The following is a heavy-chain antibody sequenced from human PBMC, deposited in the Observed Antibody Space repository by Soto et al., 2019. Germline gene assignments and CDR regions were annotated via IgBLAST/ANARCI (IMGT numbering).Heavy chain of an antibody. CDR3: AKDGGYSSGSYYPDY. J-gene: IGHJ4*02. CDR2: ISGGGGGT. CDR1: GFTFSSYA. V-gene: IGHV3-23*01. Sequence: EVQLLESGGGLVQPGGSLRLSCAASGFTFSSYAMSWVRQAPGKGLEWVSSISGGGGGTYYAASVKGRFTISRDNSKNTLYLKMNSLRAEDTAVYYCAKDGGYSSGSYYPDYWGQGTLVTVSS. D-gene: IGHD3-10*01.